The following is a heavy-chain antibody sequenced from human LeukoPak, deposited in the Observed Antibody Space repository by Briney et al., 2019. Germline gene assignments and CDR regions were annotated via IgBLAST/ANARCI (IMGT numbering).Heavy chain of an antibody. D-gene: IGHD1-14*01. CDR2: IYTSGST. V-gene: IGHV4-4*07. CDR1: GGSISSYY. CDR3: ARFWAASGPKLDYYYMDV. J-gene: IGHJ6*03. Sequence: SETLSLTCTVSGGSISSYYWSWIRQSAGKGLEWIGRIYTSGSTNYNPSLKSRVTMSVDTSKNQFSLKLSSVTAADTAVYYCARFWAASGPKLDYYYMDVWGKGTTVTVSS.